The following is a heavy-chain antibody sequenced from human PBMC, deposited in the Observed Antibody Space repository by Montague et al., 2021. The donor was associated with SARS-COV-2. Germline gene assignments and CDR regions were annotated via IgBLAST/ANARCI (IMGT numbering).Heavy chain of an antibody. Sequence: SETLSLTCTVSGGSISGYYWSWIRQPPGKGLEWIGYIYHSGNTKYNPSLKSRVCISVDTSKNQFSLRLSSVTAADTAVYYCAREYRIELWQTNWYFGLWGRGTLVTVSS. CDR1: GGSISGYY. D-gene: IGHD5-18*01. V-gene: IGHV4-59*01. CDR2: IYHSGNT. J-gene: IGHJ2*01. CDR3: AREYRIELWQTNWYFGL.